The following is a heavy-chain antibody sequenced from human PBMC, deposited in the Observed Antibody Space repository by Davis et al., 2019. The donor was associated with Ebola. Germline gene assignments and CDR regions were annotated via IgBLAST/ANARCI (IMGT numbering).Heavy chain of an antibody. CDR1: GFTFSSYS. J-gene: IGHJ4*02. Sequence: PGGSLRLSCAASGFTFSSYSMNWVRQAPGKGLEWVSYISSSSSTIYYADSVKGRFTISRDNSKNTLYLQMNSLRAEDTAVYYCAREDDSSFDYWGQGTLVTVSS. CDR2: ISSSSSTI. V-gene: IGHV3-48*01. D-gene: IGHD3-22*01. CDR3: AREDDSSFDY.